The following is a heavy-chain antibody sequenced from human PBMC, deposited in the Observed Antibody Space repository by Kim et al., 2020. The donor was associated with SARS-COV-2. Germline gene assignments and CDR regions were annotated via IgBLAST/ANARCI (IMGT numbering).Heavy chain of an antibody. CDR1: GYTFTKYA. CDR3: ARGDPRDY. CDR2: IDTNTGNP. V-gene: IGHV7-4-1*02. J-gene: IGHJ4*02. Sequence: ASVKVSCKAFGYTFTKYAINWVRQAPGQGLDWMGWIDTNTGNPTHAQGFTGRFVFSFDSSVRTAYLQISGLKPEDTAIHFCARGDPRDYWGQGTLVTVSS.